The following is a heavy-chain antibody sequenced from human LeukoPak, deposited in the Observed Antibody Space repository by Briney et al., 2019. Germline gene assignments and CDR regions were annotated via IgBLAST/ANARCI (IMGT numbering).Heavy chain of an antibody. CDR2: INPNSGGT. CDR1: GYTFTDYF. Sequence: ASVKVSCKASGYTFTDYFIHWVRQAPGQGLEWMGWINPNSGGTNYAQKFQGGVTMTRDTSITTAYMELSRLRSDDTAVYYCARDYYDSSAQVDDAFDIWGQGTMVTVSS. D-gene: IGHD3-22*01. V-gene: IGHV1-2*02. J-gene: IGHJ3*02. CDR3: ARDYYDSSAQVDDAFDI.